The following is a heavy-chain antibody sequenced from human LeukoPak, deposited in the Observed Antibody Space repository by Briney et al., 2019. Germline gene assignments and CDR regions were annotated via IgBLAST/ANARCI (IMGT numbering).Heavy chain of an antibody. CDR2: ISWNSGSI. CDR3: AKAVTIGRLDLDY. D-gene: IGHD4-17*01. Sequence: GGSLRLSCAACGFTFDDYAMHWVRQAPGKGLEWVSGISWNSGSIGYADSVKGRFTISRDNAKNSLYLQMNSLRAEDMALYYCAKAVTIGRLDLDYWGQGTLVTVSS. CDR1: GFTFDDYA. J-gene: IGHJ4*02. V-gene: IGHV3-9*03.